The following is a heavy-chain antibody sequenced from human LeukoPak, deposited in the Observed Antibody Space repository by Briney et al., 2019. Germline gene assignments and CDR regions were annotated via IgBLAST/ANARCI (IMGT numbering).Heavy chain of an antibody. CDR2: IYYSGST. CDR3: ARVPGVYYDRLTGYGSGWFDP. J-gene: IGHJ5*02. V-gene: IGHV4-39*07. D-gene: IGHD3-9*01. Sequence: SETLSLTCTVSGGSISSSSYYWGWIRQPPGKGLEWIGSIYYSGSTYYNPSLKSRVTISVETSKNQFSLKVNSMTAADTAVYYCARVPGVYYDRLTGYGSGWFDPWGQGTLVSVSS. CDR1: GGSISSSSYY.